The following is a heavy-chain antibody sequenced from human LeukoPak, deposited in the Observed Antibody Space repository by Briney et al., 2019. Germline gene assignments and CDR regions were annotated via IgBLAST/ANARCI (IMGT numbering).Heavy chain of an antibody. CDR2: INPSGGST. CDR3: AREQGVNYDILTGYPRVYYYMDV. V-gene: IGHV1-46*01. J-gene: IGHJ6*03. CDR1: GGTFSSYA. D-gene: IGHD3-9*01. Sequence: ASVKVSCKASGGTFSSYAISWVRQAPGQGLEWMGIINPSGGSTSYAQKFQGRVTMTRDTSTSTVYMELSSLRSEDTAVYYCAREQGVNYDILTGYPRVYYYMDVWGKGTTVTISS.